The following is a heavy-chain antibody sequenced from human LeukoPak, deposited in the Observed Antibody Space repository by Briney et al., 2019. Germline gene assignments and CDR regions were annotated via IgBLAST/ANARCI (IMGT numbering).Heavy chain of an antibody. CDR2: FDPEDGET. D-gene: IGHD2-15*01. Sequence: GASVKVSCKVSGYTLTELSMHWVRQAPGKGLEWMGGFDPEDGETIYAQKFQGRVTMTEDTSTDTAYMELSSLRSEDTDVYYCATGGYCSGGSCFRGSSSPKLYYYYGMDVWGQGTTVTVSS. J-gene: IGHJ6*02. V-gene: IGHV1-24*01. CDR3: ATGGYCSGGSCFRGSSSPKLYYYYGMDV. CDR1: GYTLTELS.